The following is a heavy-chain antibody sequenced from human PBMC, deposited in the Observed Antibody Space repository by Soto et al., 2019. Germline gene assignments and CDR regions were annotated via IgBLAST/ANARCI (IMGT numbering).Heavy chain of an antibody. CDR3: ARDQGSNKYEPPPWGF. CDR2: IYYSGGT. CDR1: GGSIRNHY. J-gene: IGHJ4*02. D-gene: IGHD3-16*01. V-gene: IGHV4-59*11. Sequence: QVQLQESGPRLVKPSETLSLTCTVSGGSIRNHYWSWIRQPPGKGLEWIGFIYYSGGTNYNPSLKSRVTIAVDTSKNQFALRLNSVTAADTAVYFCARDQGSNKYEPPPWGFWGQGTLVSVSS.